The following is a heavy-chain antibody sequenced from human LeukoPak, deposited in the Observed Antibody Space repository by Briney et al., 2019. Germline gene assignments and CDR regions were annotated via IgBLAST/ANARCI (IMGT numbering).Heavy chain of an antibody. Sequence: GGSLRLSCAASGLTFSSYEMNWVRQAPGKGLEWVSYISSSGSSIYYADSVKGRFTISRDNAKNSLYLQVNSLRAEDTAVYYCARGTGTTAYFDYWGQGTPVTVSS. D-gene: IGHD1-1*01. CDR3: ARGTGTTAYFDY. V-gene: IGHV3-48*03. CDR2: ISSSGSSI. J-gene: IGHJ4*02. CDR1: GLTFSSYE.